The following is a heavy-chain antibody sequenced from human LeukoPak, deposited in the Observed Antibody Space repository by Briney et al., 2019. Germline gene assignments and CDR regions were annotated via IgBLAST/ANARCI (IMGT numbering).Heavy chain of an antibody. D-gene: IGHD2-21*02. CDR1: GFTFSSYA. V-gene: IGHV3-23*01. J-gene: IGHJ1*01. CDR2: IGGSGGTA. Sequence: PGGSLRLSCAASGFTFSSYAMSWVRQAPGKGLEWVSAIGGSGGTAYYADSVKGRFTISRDNAKNSLYLEMNSLRPEDTAVYYCASAEGVAYCGGDCYSGDEYFLDWGQGTLVTVSS. CDR3: ASAEGVAYCGGDCYSGDEYFLD.